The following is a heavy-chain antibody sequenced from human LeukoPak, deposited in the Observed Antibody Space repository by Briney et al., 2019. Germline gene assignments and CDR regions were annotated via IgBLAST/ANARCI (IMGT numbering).Heavy chain of an antibody. D-gene: IGHD1-26*01. J-gene: IGHJ4*02. CDR3: ARVSALRGSYYAY. V-gene: IGHV4-38-2*02. CDR2: IYHSGTT. Sequence: SETLSLTCTVSGYSISSGYYWGWIRQPPGKGLEWIGSIYHSGTTYYYPSLKSRVTISVDTSKNQFSLKLSSVTAADTAVYYCARVSALRGSYYAYWGQGTLVTVSS. CDR1: GYSISSGYY.